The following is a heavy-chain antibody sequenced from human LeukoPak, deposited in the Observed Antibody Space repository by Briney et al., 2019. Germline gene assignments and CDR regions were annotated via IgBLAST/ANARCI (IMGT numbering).Heavy chain of an antibody. V-gene: IGHV5-51*01. CDR3: ARQPPGSLEPGATYSLDY. CDR1: GHRFTNHW. Sequence: GESLKISCEVSGHRFTNHWIGWVRQMPGKGLEWMGIINLGDSDTKYSPSFQGQVTISLDKSISTAYLQWRSLKASDTAMYYCARQPPGSLEPGATYSLDYWGQGTLVTVSS. J-gene: IGHJ4*02. D-gene: IGHD1-26*01. CDR2: INLGDSDT.